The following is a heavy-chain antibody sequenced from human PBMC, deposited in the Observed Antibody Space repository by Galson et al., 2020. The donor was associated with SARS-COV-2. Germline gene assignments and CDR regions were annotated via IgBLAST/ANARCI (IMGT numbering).Heavy chain of an antibody. D-gene: IGHD2-15*01. V-gene: IGHV5-51*01. CDR1: GYSFGSSW. J-gene: IGHJ4*02. CDR3: ARVGFCGGGSCYSRGYFDF. CDR2: IYHGDSDT. Sequence: GESLKISCKGSGYSFGSSWIAWVRQVPGRGLECMGIIYHGDSDTRYSPSFQGQVTISADKSINTAYLEWSGLKASDTAIYYCARVGFCGGGSCYSRGYFDFWGQGTLVTVSS.